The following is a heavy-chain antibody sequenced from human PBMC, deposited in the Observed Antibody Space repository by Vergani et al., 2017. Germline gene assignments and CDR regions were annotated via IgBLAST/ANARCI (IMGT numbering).Heavy chain of an antibody. D-gene: IGHD3-10*01. CDR3: TTAWGLYYLHGEYFQY. J-gene: IGHJ1*01. CDR1: GFTFDTYT. CDR2: ISSRGGDI. V-gene: IGHV3-23*01. Sequence: EGQLLESGGGLVQPGGSRRLSCAGAGFTFDTYTMAYVRQAPGKGLEWVATISSRGGDIFYADSVKGRFTISRDNSKNTLFLQMNSLKDEDTAVYYCTTAWGLYYLHGEYFQYWGRGTLVSVSS.